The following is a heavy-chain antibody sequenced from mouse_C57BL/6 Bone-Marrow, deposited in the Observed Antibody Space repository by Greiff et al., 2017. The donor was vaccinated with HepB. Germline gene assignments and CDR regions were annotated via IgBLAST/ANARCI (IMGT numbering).Heavy chain of an antibody. CDR3: ARENDGYYVPFAY. J-gene: IGHJ3*01. V-gene: IGHV1-55*01. CDR2: IYPGSGST. Sequence: VQLQQPGAELVKPGASVKMSCKASGYTFTSYWITWVKQRPGQGLEWIGDIYPGSGSTNYNEKFKSKATLTVDTSSSTAYMQLSSLTSEDSAVYYCARENDGYYVPFAYWGQGTLVTVSA. CDR1: GYTFTSYW. D-gene: IGHD2-3*01.